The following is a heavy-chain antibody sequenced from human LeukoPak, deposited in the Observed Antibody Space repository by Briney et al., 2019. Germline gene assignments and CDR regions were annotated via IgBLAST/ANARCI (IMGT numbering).Heavy chain of an antibody. V-gene: IGHV1-18*01. CDR1: GYTFTSYG. D-gene: IGHD3-3*01. CDR2: ISAYNGNT. Sequence: GASVKVSCKASGYTFTSYGISWVRQAPGQGLEWMGWISAYNGNTNYAQKLQGRVTMTTDTSTSTDYMELRSLRSDDTAVYYCARGYAIFGVVIPRDAFDIWGQGTMVIVSS. J-gene: IGHJ3*02. CDR3: ARGYAIFGVVIPRDAFDI.